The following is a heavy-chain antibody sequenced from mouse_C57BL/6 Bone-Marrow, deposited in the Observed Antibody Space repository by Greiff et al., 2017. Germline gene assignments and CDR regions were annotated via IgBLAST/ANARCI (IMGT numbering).Heavy chain of an antibody. V-gene: IGHV7-3*01. CDR1: GFTFTDYY. Sequence: EVKLVESGGGLVQPGGSLSLSCAASGFTFTDYYMSWVRQPPGKALEWLGFIRNKANGYTTEYSASVKGRFTISRDNSQSILYLQMNALRAEDSATYYCARYSGFRNWFAYWGQGTLVTVSA. CDR2: IRNKANGYTT. CDR3: ARYSGFRNWFAY. J-gene: IGHJ3*01.